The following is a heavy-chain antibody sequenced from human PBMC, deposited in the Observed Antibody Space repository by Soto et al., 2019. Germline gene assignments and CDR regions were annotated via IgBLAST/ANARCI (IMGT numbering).Heavy chain of an antibody. CDR2: IYYSGST. Sequence: TSETLSLTCTVSGGSISSSSYYWGWIRQPPGKGLEWIGSIYYSGSTYYNPSLKSRVTISVDTSKNQFSLKLSSVTAADTAVYYCASPRIGNYYDSSGYYYWGQGTLVTVSS. D-gene: IGHD3-22*01. J-gene: IGHJ4*02. CDR3: ASPRIGNYYDSSGYYY. CDR1: GGSISSSSYY. V-gene: IGHV4-39*01.